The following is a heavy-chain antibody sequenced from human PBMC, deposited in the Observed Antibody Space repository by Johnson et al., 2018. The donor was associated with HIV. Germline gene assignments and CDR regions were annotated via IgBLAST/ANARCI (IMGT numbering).Heavy chain of an antibody. D-gene: IGHD6-6*01. CDR1: GFTFSSYY. J-gene: IGHJ3*02. CDR3: ARESLVITPRRDDAFDI. CDR2: IKQDGSDK. V-gene: IGHV3-7*05. Sequence: VQLVESGGGVVQPGGSLRLSCAASGFTFSSYYMSWVRQAPGKGLEWVANIKQDGSDKYYVDSVKGRFTISRDNAKNSLYLQMNSLTAEDTALYYCARESLVITPRRDDAFDIWGQGTMVTVSS.